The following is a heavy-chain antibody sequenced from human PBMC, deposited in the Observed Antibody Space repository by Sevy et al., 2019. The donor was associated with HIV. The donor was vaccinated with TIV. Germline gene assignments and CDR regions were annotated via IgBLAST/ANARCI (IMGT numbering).Heavy chain of an antibody. V-gene: IGHV3-21*01. CDR3: ARGHSSSWPYFDY. D-gene: IGHD6-13*01. J-gene: IGHJ4*02. CDR2: ISFSSNYI. CDR1: GFTFSTYT. Sequence: GGSLRLSCAASGFTFSTYTMNWVRQAPGKALQWVSSISFSSNYIFFADSMNGRFTISRDNAKNSLYLQMNSLRAEDTAVYYCARGHSSSWPYFDYWGQGTLVTVSS.